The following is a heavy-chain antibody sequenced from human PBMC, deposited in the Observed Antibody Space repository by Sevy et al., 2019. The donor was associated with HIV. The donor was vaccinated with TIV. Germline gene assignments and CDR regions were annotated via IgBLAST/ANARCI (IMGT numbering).Heavy chain of an antibody. Sequence: SETLSLTCTVFGGSISSYYWNWIRQPPGKGLEWIGYIYYSGSPNYNPPLKSRVTISVDMSKNQFSLKLSSVTAADTAVYYCARESPLGVEWELSRPQNWFDPWGQGTLVTVSS. D-gene: IGHD1-26*01. CDR3: ARESPLGVEWELSRPQNWFDP. V-gene: IGHV4-59*01. CDR2: IYYSGSP. CDR1: GGSISSYY. J-gene: IGHJ5*02.